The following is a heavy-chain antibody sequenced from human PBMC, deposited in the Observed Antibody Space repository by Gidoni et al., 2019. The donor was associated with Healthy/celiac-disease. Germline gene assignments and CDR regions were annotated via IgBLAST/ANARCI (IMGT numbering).Heavy chain of an antibody. CDR3: ARRYSPLGYYYYGMDV. CDR2: IWYDGSNK. Sequence: QVQLVESGGGVVQPGRSLRLSCAASGFTFSSYGMHWVRQAPGKGLEWVAVIWYDGSNKYYADSVKGRFTISRDNSKNTLYLQMNSLRAEDTAVYYCARRYSPLGYYYYGMDVWGQGTTVTVSS. D-gene: IGHD6-13*01. V-gene: IGHV3-33*01. CDR1: GFTFSSYG. J-gene: IGHJ6*02.